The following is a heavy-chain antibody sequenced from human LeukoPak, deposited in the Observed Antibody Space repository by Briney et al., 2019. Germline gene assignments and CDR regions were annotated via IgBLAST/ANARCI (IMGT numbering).Heavy chain of an antibody. V-gene: IGHV3-30*02. CDR3: AKGEETSSWYAFDY. CDR1: GFTFSNCG. Sequence: GGSLRLSCAASGFTFSNCGMHWVRQAPGKGLEWVAFVRYDGSDKNYADSVKGRFTISRDNSKNTLHLQMNSLRGEDTAVYYCAKGEETSSWYAFDYWGQGTLVTVSS. CDR2: VRYDGSDK. D-gene: IGHD6-13*01. J-gene: IGHJ4*02.